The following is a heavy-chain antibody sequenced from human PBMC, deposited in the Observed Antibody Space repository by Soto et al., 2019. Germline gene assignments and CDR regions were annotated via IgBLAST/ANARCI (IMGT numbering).Heavy chain of an antibody. CDR2: ISDGGSDT. J-gene: IGHJ4*02. Sequence: EVHLLETGGGLVQPGGSLRLSCAASEFTFSSYGMAWGRQAPGKGLEWVSAISDGGSDTYYADSVKGRFTISRDNSNNTLYRQMNSLRAEDTAVYYCAKEMGAAKPFDYWGQGTLVTVSS. D-gene: IGHD1-26*01. V-gene: IGHV3-23*01. CDR3: AKEMGAAKPFDY. CDR1: EFTFSSYG.